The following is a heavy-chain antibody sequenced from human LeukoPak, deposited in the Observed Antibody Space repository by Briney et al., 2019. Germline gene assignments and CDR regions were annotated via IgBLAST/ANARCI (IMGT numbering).Heavy chain of an antibody. Sequence: GGSLRLSCAASGFTFSSYGMHWVRQAPGKGLEWVAVIWYDGSNKYYADSVKGRFTISRDNSKNTLYLQMNSLRAEDTAVYYCARGRGGTDFWSGYYYMDVWGKGTTVTVSS. CDR3: ARGRGGTDFWSGYYYMDV. J-gene: IGHJ6*03. V-gene: IGHV3-33*01. CDR1: GFTFSSYG. CDR2: IWYDGSNK. D-gene: IGHD3-3*01.